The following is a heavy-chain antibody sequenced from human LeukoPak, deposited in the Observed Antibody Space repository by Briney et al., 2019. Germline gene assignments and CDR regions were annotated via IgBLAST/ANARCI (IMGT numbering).Heavy chain of an antibody. CDR2: ISGSGGST. CDR3: AKGGSGWLFDY. D-gene: IGHD6-19*01. Sequence: GGSLRLSCAASGFTFSSYAMSWVRQAPGKGLEWVSGISGSGGSTYYANSVEGRFTISRDNSKNTLYLQMNSLRAEDTAVYYCAKGGSGWLFDYWGQGTLVTVSS. J-gene: IGHJ4*02. CDR1: GFTFSSYA. V-gene: IGHV3-23*01.